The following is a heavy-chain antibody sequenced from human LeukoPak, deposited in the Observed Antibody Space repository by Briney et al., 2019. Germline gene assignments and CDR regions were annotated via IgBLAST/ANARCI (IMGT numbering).Heavy chain of an antibody. V-gene: IGHV4-31*03. CDR2: IYYSGST. Sequence: PSETLSLTCTVSGGSISSGGYYWSWLRQHPGKGLEWIGYIYYSGSTYYNPSLKSRVTISVDTSKNQFSLKLSSVTAADTAVYYCARGGDGSAMVRSNPHNRFDPWGQGTLVTVSS. CDR1: GGSISSGGYY. D-gene: IGHD3-10*01. J-gene: IGHJ5*02. CDR3: ARGGDGSAMVRSNPHNRFDP.